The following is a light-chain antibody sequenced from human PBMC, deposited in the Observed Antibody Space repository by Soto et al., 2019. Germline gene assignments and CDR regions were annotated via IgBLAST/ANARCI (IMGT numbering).Light chain of an antibody. Sequence: QSVLTQPPSASGTPGQRVTISCSGNSSNIGSNTVNWYQQLPGTAPKLLIYSDHQRPSGVPDRFSGSRSGTSASLAISGLQSEDEADYYCAAWDDSLHGHVFGGVTTLTVL. CDR2: SDH. V-gene: IGLV1-44*01. CDR3: AAWDDSLHGHV. J-gene: IGLJ2*01. CDR1: SSNIGSNT.